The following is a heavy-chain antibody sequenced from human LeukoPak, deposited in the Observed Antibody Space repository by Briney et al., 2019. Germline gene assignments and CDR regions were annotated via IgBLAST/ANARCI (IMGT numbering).Heavy chain of an antibody. CDR3: ASPGSRDGYNSGFDY. V-gene: IGHV5-51*01. CDR2: IYPGDSDT. Sequence: GESPKISCKGSGYSFTSYWIGWVRQMPGKGLEWMGIIYPGDSDTRYSPSFQGQVTISADKSISTAYLQWSSLKASDTAMYYCASPGSRDGYNSGFDYWGQGTQVTVSS. CDR1: GYSFTSYW. D-gene: IGHD5-24*01. J-gene: IGHJ4*02.